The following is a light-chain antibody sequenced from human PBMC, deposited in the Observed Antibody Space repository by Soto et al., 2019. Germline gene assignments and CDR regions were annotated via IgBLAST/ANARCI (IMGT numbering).Light chain of an antibody. CDR3: QTGGTGIV. Sequence: QAVVTQSPSASASLGASVKLTCTLSSGHTTYAIAWYQQQPKKGPRYLIKLNSDGSHTKGDGIPDRFSGSSSGAERYLSISSLQSEDEADYYCQTGGTGIVFGGGTKLTVL. J-gene: IGLJ2*01. CDR2: LNSDGSH. CDR1: SGHTTYA. V-gene: IGLV4-69*01.